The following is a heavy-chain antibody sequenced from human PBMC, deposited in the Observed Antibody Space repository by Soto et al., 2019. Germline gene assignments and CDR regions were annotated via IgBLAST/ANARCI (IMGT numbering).Heavy chain of an antibody. J-gene: IGHJ2*01. D-gene: IGHD1-1*01. V-gene: IGHV3-33*01. CDR1: GFSFSNYG. Sequence: GGSLRLSCAASGFSFSNYGMHWVRQAPGKGLEWVAMIWYDGSNKKYADSVKGRITISRDNSKNTLYLQVSSLRAEDTAVYYCAREGTGLGGPDPGLYLWYFDLWGRGTLVTVSS. CDR3: AREGTGLGGPDPGLYLWYFDL. CDR2: IWYDGSNK.